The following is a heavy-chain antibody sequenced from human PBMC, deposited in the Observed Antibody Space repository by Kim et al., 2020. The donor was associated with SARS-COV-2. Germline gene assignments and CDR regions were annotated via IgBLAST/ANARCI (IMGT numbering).Heavy chain of an antibody. Sequence: GGSLRLSCAASGITFSSYSLNWVRQIPGKGLEWVASISSVSYTYYADSVKGRFTVSRDNAKNSLYLQMNSLRVDDTAVYYCARVDVSDSPYYYYYGMDVWGHGTTVAVSS. CDR1: GITFSSYS. CDR3: ARVDVSDSPYYYYYGMDV. V-gene: IGHV3-21*01. J-gene: IGHJ6*02. CDR2: ISSVSYT. D-gene: IGHD2-2*03.